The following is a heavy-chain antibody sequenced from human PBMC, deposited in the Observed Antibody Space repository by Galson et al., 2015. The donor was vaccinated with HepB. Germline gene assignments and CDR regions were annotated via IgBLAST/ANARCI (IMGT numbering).Heavy chain of an antibody. J-gene: IGHJ2*01. V-gene: IGHV4-4*07. CDR3: ARWAVRTSATGDMRPWYFDL. D-gene: IGHD7-27*01. CDR1: GGSISSYY. Sequence: SETLSLTCTVSGGSISSYYWSWIRQPAGKGLEWIGRIYTSGSTNYNPSLKSRVPMSVDTSKNQFSLKLSSVTAADTAVYYCARWAVRTSATGDMRPWYFDLWGRGTLVTVSS. CDR2: IYTSGST.